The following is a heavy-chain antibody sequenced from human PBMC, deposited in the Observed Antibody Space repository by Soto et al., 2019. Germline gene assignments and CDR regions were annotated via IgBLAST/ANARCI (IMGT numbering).Heavy chain of an antibody. V-gene: IGHV3-48*02. Sequence: GGSLRLSCAASGFTFSSYTMNWVRQAPGKGLEWVSYITSSSSTIYYADSVKGRFTISRDNAKNSLYLQMNSLRDEDTAVDGCARGRIKRHVRFDFWGQGTLVTVSS. CDR3: ARGRIKRHVRFDF. J-gene: IGHJ4*02. D-gene: IGHD3-10*01. CDR1: GFTFSSYT. CDR2: ITSSSSTI.